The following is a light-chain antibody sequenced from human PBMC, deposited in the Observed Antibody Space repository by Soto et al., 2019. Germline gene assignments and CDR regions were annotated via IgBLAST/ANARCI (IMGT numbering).Light chain of an antibody. CDR1: SSDVGHYDY. V-gene: IGLV2-14*03. Sequence: QSALTQPASVSGSPGQSITISCTGSSSDVGHYDYVSWFQQHPGRAPTHLIYDVTYRPSGVSNRFSGAKSGSTASLTISGLRTEDEANYYCSSYTGTSTQVFGTGTKLTVL. CDR2: DVT. CDR3: SSYTGTSTQV. J-gene: IGLJ1*01.